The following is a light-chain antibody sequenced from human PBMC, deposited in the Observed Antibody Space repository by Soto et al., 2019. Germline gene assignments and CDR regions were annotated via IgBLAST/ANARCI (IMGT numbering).Light chain of an antibody. CDR2: GAA. V-gene: IGKV3-15*01. CDR3: QQYHNWPA. Sequence: IVMTQSPATLSVSPGERATLSCRASQSVFSSLAWYQQKPGQAPRLLIYGAATRATGVPARFSGSGSGTEFTLTISSLQSEDFAIYYCQQYHNWPAFGQWTTVEVK. J-gene: IGKJ1*01. CDR1: QSVFSS.